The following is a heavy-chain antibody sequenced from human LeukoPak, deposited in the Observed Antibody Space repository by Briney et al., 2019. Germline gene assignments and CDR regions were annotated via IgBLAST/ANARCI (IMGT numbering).Heavy chain of an antibody. Sequence: GGSLRLSCAASGFTFSDTWMHWVRQAPGKGLMWVARINTDGSDAVYAGSVKGRFTISRDNTQNTLHLQMHSLRAEDTAMYYCARVYGGPFDLWGQENLVTVSS. V-gene: IGHV3-74*01. CDR3: ARVYGGPFDL. CDR2: INTDGSDA. D-gene: IGHD4-23*01. J-gene: IGHJ4*02. CDR1: GFTFSDTW.